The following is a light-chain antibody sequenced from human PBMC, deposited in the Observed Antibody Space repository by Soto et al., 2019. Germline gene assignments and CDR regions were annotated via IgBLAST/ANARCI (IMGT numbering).Light chain of an antibody. CDR2: GGS. CDR1: QSVSSNY. J-gene: IGKJ1*01. V-gene: IGKV3-20*01. Sequence: EIVLTQSPCTLSLSPGERATLSCRASQSVSSNYLGWYQKKPGQPPRLLIYGGSSRATGIPDRFSGGGSGTDFPLTIIRLEPEDFAEYYCHQYGSSLRTFGQGTKVDIK. CDR3: HQYGSSLRT.